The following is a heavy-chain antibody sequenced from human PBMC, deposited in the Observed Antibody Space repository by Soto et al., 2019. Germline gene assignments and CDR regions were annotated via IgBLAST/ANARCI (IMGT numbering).Heavy chain of an antibody. Sequence: EVQLVESGGNLVQPGGSLRLSCAASGFTFSDFWMSWVRRAPGRGLEWVANIKGDGSETYYVDSVEGRFTISRDNAKKSLYLQMNSLRAEDTALYYCARGGSHSSDSWGQGALVTVSS. CDR3: ARGGSHSSDS. J-gene: IGHJ4*02. V-gene: IGHV3-7*05. CDR1: GFTFSDFW. CDR2: IKGDGSET. D-gene: IGHD1-26*01.